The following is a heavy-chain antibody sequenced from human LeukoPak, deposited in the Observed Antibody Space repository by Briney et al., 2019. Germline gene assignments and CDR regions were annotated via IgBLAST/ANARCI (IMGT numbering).Heavy chain of an antibody. CDR3: ARDYCSGGSCYSNFQH. Sequence: ASVKVSCKASGYTFTGYYMHWVRQAPGQGLEWMGWINANSGGTNYAQKFQGRVTMTRDTSISTAYMELSRLRSDDTAVYYCARDYCSGGSCYSNFQHWGQGTLVTVSS. D-gene: IGHD2-15*01. CDR2: INANSGGT. CDR1: GYTFTGYY. V-gene: IGHV1-2*02. J-gene: IGHJ1*01.